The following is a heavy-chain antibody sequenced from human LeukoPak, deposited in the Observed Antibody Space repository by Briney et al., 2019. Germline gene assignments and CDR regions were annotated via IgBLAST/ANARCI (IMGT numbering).Heavy chain of an antibody. Sequence: SETLSLTCTVSGGSINSYYWSWIRQPAGKGLEWIGRIYSTGSTNYNPSLKSRVTMSVDTSENQFSLKLSSVTAADTAVYYCARDRRDAIVAAGTFDYWGQGTLVTVSS. V-gene: IGHV4-4*07. D-gene: IGHD6-13*01. CDR2: IYSTGST. CDR3: ARDRRDAIVAAGTFDY. J-gene: IGHJ4*02. CDR1: GGSINSYY.